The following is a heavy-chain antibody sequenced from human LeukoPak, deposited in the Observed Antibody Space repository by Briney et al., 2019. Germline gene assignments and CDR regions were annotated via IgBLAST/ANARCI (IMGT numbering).Heavy chain of an antibody. D-gene: IGHD3-9*01. V-gene: IGHV3-21*01. CDR2: ISSSSSYI. CDR3: ARSYDILTGTSPDY. J-gene: IGHJ4*02. CDR1: GFTFSSYS. Sequence: GGSLRLSCAASGFTFSSYSMTWVRQAPGKGLEWVSSISSSSSYIYYADSVKGRFTISRDNAKNSLYLQMNSLRAEDTAVYYCARSYDILTGTSPDYWGQGTLVTVSS.